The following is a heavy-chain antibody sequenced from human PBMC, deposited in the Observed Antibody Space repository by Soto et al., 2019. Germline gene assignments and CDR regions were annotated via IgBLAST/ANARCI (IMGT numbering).Heavy chain of an antibody. CDR2: SIGPIGNT. CDR3: AKLLHNSYYNVMDV. CDR1: GFTFSNSG. V-gene: IGHV3-23*01. D-gene: IGHD4-4*01. J-gene: IGHJ6*02. Sequence: EVQLLESGGDLVQPGGSLRLVCAASGFTFSNSGMRWVRQAPGQGLKWVSSIGPIGNTYYSDAVKGRFTISRDISKNTLFLQMDSLRAEDTATYYCAKLLHNSYYNVMDVWGQGTTVTVSS.